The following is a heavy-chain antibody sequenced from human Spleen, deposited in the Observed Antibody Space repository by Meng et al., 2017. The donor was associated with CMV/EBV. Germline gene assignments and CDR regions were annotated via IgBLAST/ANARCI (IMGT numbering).Heavy chain of an antibody. CDR2: IGPSSGYI. V-gene: IGHV3-21*01. J-gene: IGHJ6*02. D-gene: IGHD3-22*01. CDR3: ARESSGSFVLDV. Sequence: GGSLRLSCAASGFSFSSYTMTWVRQAPGKGLEWVSLIGPSSGYIYYADSVRGRLTISRDNAEDSMYLQMNGLRVEDTAVYYCARESSGSFVLDVWGQGTTVTVS. CDR1: GFSFSSYT.